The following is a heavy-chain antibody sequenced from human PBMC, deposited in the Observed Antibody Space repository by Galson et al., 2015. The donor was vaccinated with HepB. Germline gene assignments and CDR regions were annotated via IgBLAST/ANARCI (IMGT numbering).Heavy chain of an antibody. Sequence: SLRLSCAASGFTVRGNYMTWVRQAPGKGLEWVSVIYNGDRTYYAGSVRGRFTISRDISKNTLSLQMNSLRVEDTAVYYCARDLPGTTAGMLFWGQGTLVTVSS. CDR2: IYNGDRT. D-gene: IGHD2-2*01. CDR1: GFTVRGNY. J-gene: IGHJ4*02. V-gene: IGHV3-53*01. CDR3: ARDLPGTTAGMLF.